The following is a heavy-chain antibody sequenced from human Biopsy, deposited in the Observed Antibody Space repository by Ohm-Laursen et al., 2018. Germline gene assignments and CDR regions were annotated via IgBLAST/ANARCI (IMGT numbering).Heavy chain of an antibody. D-gene: IGHD3-10*01. V-gene: IGHV4-34*01. Sequence: SDTLSLTCAVYGGSFSGYYWSWIRQPPGKGLEWIGEINHSGSTNYKPSLDSRVAISADTSKNQFSLNLYSGTAADTAVYFCARGLPRIAPMVRGRRTWFDPWGQGTLVTVSS. CDR3: ARGLPRIAPMVRGRRTWFDP. J-gene: IGHJ5*02. CDR2: INHSGST. CDR1: GGSFSGYY.